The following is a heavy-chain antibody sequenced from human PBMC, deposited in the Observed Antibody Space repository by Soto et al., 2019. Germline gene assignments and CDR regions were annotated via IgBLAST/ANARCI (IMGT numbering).Heavy chain of an antibody. CDR2: INAGNGNT. CDR1: GGTFSSYA. J-gene: IGHJ4*02. Sequence: ASVKVSCKASGGTFSSYAMHWVRQAPGQRLEWMGWINAGNGNTKYSQKFQGRVTITRDTSASTAYMELSSLRSEDTAVYYCARVGYCSGGSCYPPPFDYWGQGTLVTVSS. CDR3: ARVGYCSGGSCYPPPFDY. D-gene: IGHD2-15*01. V-gene: IGHV1-3*01.